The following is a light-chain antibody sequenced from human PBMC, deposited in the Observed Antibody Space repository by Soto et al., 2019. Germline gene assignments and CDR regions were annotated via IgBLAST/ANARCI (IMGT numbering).Light chain of an antibody. J-gene: IGLJ1*01. CDR2: DVT. Sequence: QSALSQPRSVSGSPGQSVTISCTATSSDVGTYDYVSWYQQHPGKAPKLMIYDVTSRPSGVPDRFSGSKSGNTASLTISGLQADDEADYYCCSHAGTYYVFGAGTKLTVL. CDR1: SSDVGTYDY. V-gene: IGLV2-11*01. CDR3: CSHAGTYYV.